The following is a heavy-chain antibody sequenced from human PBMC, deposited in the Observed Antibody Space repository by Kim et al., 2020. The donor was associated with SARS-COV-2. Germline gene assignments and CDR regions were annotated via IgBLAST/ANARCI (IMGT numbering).Heavy chain of an antibody. CDR3: ARLGSYCSGGSCYSYWFDP. CDR2: IYYSGST. Sequence: SETLSLTCTVSGGSISSSSYYWGWIRQPPGKGLEWIGSIYYSGSTYYNPSLKSRVTISVDTSKNQFSLKLSSVTAADTAVYYCARLGSYCSGGSCYSYWFDPWGQGTLVTVSS. V-gene: IGHV4-39*07. J-gene: IGHJ5*02. CDR1: GGSISSSSYY. D-gene: IGHD2-15*01.